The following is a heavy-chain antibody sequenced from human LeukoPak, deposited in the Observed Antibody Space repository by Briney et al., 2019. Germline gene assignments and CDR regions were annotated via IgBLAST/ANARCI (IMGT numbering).Heavy chain of an antibody. D-gene: IGHD6-13*01. CDR3: ASTSSGSWYTVFFDY. CDR2: IRYDGSNK. V-gene: IGHV3-30*02. Sequence: GGSLRLSCAASGFTFSSYGMHWVRQAPGKGLEWVAFIRYDGSNKYYADSVKGRFTISRDNSKNTLYLQMNSLRAEDTAVYYCASTSSGSWYTVFFDYWGQGTLVTVSS. CDR1: GFTFSSYG. J-gene: IGHJ4*02.